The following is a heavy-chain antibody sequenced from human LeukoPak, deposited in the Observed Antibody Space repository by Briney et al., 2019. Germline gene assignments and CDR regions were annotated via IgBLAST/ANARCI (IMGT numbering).Heavy chain of an antibody. D-gene: IGHD3-10*01. CDR2: ISSSSYI. Sequence: PGGSLRLSCAASGFTFIDYSVNWVRQAPGKGLEWVSSISSSSYIFYADSLKGRFTISRDNAKNSLYLQMNSLRAEDTAVYYCARLRDYFTHAFDIWGQGTMVTVS. J-gene: IGHJ3*02. CDR1: GFTFIDYS. CDR3: ARLRDYFTHAFDI. V-gene: IGHV3-21*01.